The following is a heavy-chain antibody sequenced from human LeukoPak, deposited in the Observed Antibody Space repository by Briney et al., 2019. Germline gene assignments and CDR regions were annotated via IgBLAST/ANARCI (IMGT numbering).Heavy chain of an antibody. D-gene: IGHD6-13*01. CDR1: GYTFINHA. V-gene: IGHV1-18*01. CDR3: ARGSGIAAEENWFDP. Sequence: ASVKVSCKASGYTFINHAIHWVRQAPGQRLEWMGWISAYNGNTIYAQKLQGKVTMTTDTSTSTAYMELRSLRSDDTAVYYCARGSGIAAEENWFDPWGQGTLVTVSS. CDR2: ISAYNGNT. J-gene: IGHJ5*02.